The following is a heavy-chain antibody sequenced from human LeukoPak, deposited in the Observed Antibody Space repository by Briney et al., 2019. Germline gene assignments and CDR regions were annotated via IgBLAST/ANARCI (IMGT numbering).Heavy chain of an antibody. CDR3: ARDHSSASYYYYGMDV. J-gene: IGHJ6*02. D-gene: IGHD6-6*01. V-gene: IGHV3-48*01. Sequence: GGSLRLSCAASGFTFSSYSMNWVRQAPGKGLEWVSYISSSSSTIYYADPVKGRFTISRDNAKNSLYLQMNSLRAEDTAVYYCARDHSSASYYYYGMDVWGQGTTVTVSS. CDR1: GFTFSSYS. CDR2: ISSSSSTI.